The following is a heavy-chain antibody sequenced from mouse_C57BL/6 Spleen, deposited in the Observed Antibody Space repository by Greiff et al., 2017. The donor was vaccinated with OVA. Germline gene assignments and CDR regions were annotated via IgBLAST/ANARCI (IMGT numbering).Heavy chain of an antibody. CDR3: ARGGHMDY. CDR2: IYPGDGDT. V-gene: IGHV1-82*01. J-gene: IGHJ4*01. Sequence: QDQLQQSGPELVKPGASVKISCKASGYAFSSSWMNWVKQRPGKGLEWIGRIYPGDGDTNYNGKFKGKATLTADKSSSTAYMQLSSLTSEDSAVYFCARGGHMDYWGQGTSVTVSS. CDR1: GYAFSSSW.